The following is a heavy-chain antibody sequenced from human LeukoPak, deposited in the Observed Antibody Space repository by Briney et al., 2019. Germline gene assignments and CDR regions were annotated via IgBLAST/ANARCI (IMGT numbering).Heavy chain of an antibody. D-gene: IGHD6-19*01. CDR3: ARHVEEEAGSYYYYYYMDV. V-gene: IGHV5-51*01. J-gene: IGHJ6*03. CDR2: IYPGDSDT. CDR1: GYSFTSYW. Sequence: GESLKISCKGSGYSFTSYWIGWVRQMPGKGLEWMGIIYPGDSDTRYSPSFQGQVTISADKSISTAYLQWSSLKASDTAMYYCARHVEEEAGSYYYYYYMDVWGKGTTVTISS.